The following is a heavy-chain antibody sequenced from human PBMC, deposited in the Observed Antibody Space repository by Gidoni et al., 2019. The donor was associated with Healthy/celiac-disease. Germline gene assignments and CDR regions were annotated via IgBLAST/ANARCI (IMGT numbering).Heavy chain of an antibody. Sequence: EVQLVESGGVVVQPGGSLRLSCAASGLTFDDYTMHWVRPAPGKGLEWVSLISWDGGSTYYADSVKGRFTISRDNSKNSLYLQMNSLRTEDTALYYCAKESSSSTYYFDYWGQGTLVTVSS. CDR3: AKESSSSTYYFDY. V-gene: IGHV3-43*01. CDR2: ISWDGGST. J-gene: IGHJ4*02. D-gene: IGHD6-6*01. CDR1: GLTFDDYT.